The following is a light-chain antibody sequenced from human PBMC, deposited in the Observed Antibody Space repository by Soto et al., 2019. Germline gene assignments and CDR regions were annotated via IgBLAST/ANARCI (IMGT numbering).Light chain of an antibody. CDR3: QQYNDWPPPIT. J-gene: IGKJ5*01. CDR2: GAS. Sequence: EIVMTQSPATLSVSPGETATLSCRASQSVSSNLAWYQQKPGQAPRLLIYGASTRAMDIPARFSGSGSGTEFTLTISSLQSEDFVVYYCQQYNDWPPPITFGQGTRLEIK. CDR1: QSVSSN. V-gene: IGKV3-15*01.